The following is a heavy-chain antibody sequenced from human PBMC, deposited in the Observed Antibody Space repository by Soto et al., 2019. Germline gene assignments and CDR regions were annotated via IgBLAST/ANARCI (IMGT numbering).Heavy chain of an antibody. Sequence: GASVKVSCKASGYSFTAFHMHWVRQAPGLGLEWMGIINPNIGHANTAQRFQGRVALTWDASTSTVYMELSGLRSDDTAVYYCARAPYGSSSFFFDYWGQGTPVTVSS. V-gene: IGHV1-46*01. J-gene: IGHJ4*02. D-gene: IGHD3-22*01. CDR2: INPNIGHA. CDR3: ARAPYGSSSFFFDY. CDR1: GYSFTAFH.